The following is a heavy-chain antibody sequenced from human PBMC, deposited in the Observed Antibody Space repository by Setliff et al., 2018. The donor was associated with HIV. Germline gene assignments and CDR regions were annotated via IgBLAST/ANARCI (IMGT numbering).Heavy chain of an antibody. CDR1: GFIFSSYW. CDR2: ISGDGSTT. CDR3: VRDWEWRTIGWEARFDY. V-gene: IGHV3-74*03. J-gene: IGHJ4*02. Sequence: GGSLRLSCAASGFIFSSYWMYWVRQGPGKGPVWVSRISGDGSTTTYADSVKGRFTISRDNPKNSLYLQMNSLRAEDTAVYYCVRDWEWRTIGWEARFDYWGQGTLVTVSS. D-gene: IGHD3-3*01.